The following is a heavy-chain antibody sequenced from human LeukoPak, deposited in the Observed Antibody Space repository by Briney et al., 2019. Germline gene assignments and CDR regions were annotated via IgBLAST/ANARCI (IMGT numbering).Heavy chain of an antibody. CDR1: GFTFSSYA. J-gene: IGHJ4*02. Sequence: GGSLRLSCAPSGFTFSSYAMTWVRQAPVKGLEWLSVVTDTGGNTYHADSVKGRFTISRDNSKNTVYLEMNSLRVEDTAVYYCAKGTVRSCSGPSCYPLDSWGQGTLVTVSS. CDR3: AKGTVRSCSGPSCYPLDS. CDR2: VTDTGGNT. D-gene: IGHD2-15*01. V-gene: IGHV3-23*01.